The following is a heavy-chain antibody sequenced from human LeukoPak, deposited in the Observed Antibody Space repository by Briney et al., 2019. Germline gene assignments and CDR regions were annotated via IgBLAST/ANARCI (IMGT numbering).Heavy chain of an antibody. J-gene: IGHJ4*02. D-gene: IGHD5-24*01. V-gene: IGHV3-53*01. Sequence: GGSLRLSCAASGFTVSSNYMSWVRQAPGKGLEWVSVIYSGGSTYYADSVKGRFTISRDNSKNTLYLQMNSLRAEDTAVYYCAREMATNVDDYFDYWGQGTLVTVSS. CDR2: IYSGGST. CDR3: AREMATNVDDYFDY. CDR1: GFTVSSNY.